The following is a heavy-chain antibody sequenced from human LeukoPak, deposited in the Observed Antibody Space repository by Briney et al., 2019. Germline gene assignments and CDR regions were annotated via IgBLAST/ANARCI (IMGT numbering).Heavy chain of an antibody. CDR1: GGSFSGYY. J-gene: IGHJ4*02. CDR2: INHSGST. Sequence: PSETLSLTCAVYGGSFSGYYWSWIRQPPGKGLEWIGEINHSGSTNYNPSLKSRVTISVDTSKNQFSLKLSSVTAADTAVYYCARGGNLWFGESEYWGQGTLVTVSS. D-gene: IGHD3-10*01. V-gene: IGHV4-34*01. CDR3: ARGGNLWFGESEY.